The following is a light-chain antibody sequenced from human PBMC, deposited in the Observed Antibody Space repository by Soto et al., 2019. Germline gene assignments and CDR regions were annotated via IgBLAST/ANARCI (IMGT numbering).Light chain of an antibody. CDR1: QSVSSSY. Sequence: EIVLTQSPGTLSLSPGERATLSCRASQSVSSSYLAWYQQKPCQAPRLLIYGASSRATGIPDRFSGSGSVTDFTLTISRLEPEDFAVYYCQQYGSSPGFTFGPGTKVDIK. CDR3: QQYGSSPGFT. CDR2: GAS. J-gene: IGKJ3*01. V-gene: IGKV3-20*01.